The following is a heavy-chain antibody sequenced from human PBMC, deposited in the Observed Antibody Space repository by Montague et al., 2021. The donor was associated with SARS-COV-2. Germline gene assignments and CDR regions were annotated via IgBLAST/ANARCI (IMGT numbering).Heavy chain of an antibody. J-gene: IGHJ3*02. CDR2: IYHSGTT. CDR3: VREKADGLRNVFDI. CDR1: GFSIGSGDY. Sequence: SETLSLTCTVSGFSIGSGDYWGWIRQPPGKGLEWSGSIYHSGTTYYNPSLQSRITMSIDTSTKHSSLRRTSVTAADTAVFFAVREKADGLRNVFDIWGQGTTVTVSS. V-gene: IGHV4-38-2*02.